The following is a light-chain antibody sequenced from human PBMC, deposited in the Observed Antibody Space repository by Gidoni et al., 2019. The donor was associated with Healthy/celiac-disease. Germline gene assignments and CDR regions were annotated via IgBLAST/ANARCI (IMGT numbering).Light chain of an antibody. CDR1: PRVGTY. Sequence: EIVLTQSPANLSLSPGERATLACRAIPRVGTYLAWYQQKAGQGPRLLIYDAFHRATGIPARFSGSGSGTDFTLTISSLEPEDFAVYYCQQRSNWPSFGGGTKVEIK. V-gene: IGKV3-11*01. J-gene: IGKJ4*01. CDR3: QQRSNWPS. CDR2: DAF.